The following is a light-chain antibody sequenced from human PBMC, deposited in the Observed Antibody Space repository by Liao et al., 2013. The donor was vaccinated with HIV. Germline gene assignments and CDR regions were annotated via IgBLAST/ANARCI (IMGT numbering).Light chain of an antibody. CDR1: NIGSKT. CDR2: YDS. Sequence: SYELTQPPSVSVAPGKTARITCGENNIGSKTVHWYQQRPGQAPVLVIYYDSHRPSGIPERFTGSKSGNTATLTISRVEAGDEADYYCQVWDSTSYVVFGGGTKLTVL. J-gene: IGLJ2*01. CDR3: QVWDSTSYVV. V-gene: IGLV3-21*04.